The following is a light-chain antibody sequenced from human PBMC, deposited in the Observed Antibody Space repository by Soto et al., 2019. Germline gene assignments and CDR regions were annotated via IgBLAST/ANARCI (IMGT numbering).Light chain of an antibody. CDR1: QSVTKY. J-gene: IGKJ4*01. CDR3: HQRSNWPLT. V-gene: IGKV3-11*01. CDR2: DVS. Sequence: EVVLTQSPATLSLSPGERATLSCRASQSVTKYLAWYQQKPGQALRLLIYDVSKRATGIPARFSGSGSETDFTLTISSLEPRDFAVYYCHQRSNWPLTFGGGTKLEIK.